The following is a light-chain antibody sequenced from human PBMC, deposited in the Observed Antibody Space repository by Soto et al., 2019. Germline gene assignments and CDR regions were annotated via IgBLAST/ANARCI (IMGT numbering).Light chain of an antibody. CDR3: QQYGRSSLT. V-gene: IGKV3-20*01. CDR2: GAS. J-gene: IGKJ4*01. CDR1: QSVSSNY. Sequence: EIVLPQSPGTLSLSPGERATLSCRASQSVSSNYLAWYQHKPGQAPRLLIYGASNKATGIPHRFSGSGSGTRFTLTISRLEPEDFAVYYCQQYGRSSLTFGGGTKVEIK.